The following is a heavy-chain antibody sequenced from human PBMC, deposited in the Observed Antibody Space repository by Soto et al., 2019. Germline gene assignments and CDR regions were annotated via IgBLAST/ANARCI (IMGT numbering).Heavy chain of an antibody. CDR1: GGCLRSCDYS. V-gene: IGHV4-30-4*01. J-gene: IGHJ6*02. CDR2: IYYSGST. D-gene: IGHD2-2*01. Sequence: LALTCTDAGGCLRSCDYSGSGIRQPRGKGVEWIVYIYYSGSTYYNPSLKSRVTISVDTSKNQFSLRLSSVTAADTAVYYCAGSRLVVPAAITGGMNVWGQGTT. CDR3: AGSRLVVPAAITGGMNV.